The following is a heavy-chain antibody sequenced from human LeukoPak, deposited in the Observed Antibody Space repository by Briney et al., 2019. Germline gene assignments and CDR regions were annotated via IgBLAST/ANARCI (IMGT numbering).Heavy chain of an antibody. Sequence: GGSLRLSCAASGFTFSSYCMDWVRQTPGKGLEWVSSISSSSSYIYYADSVKGRFTISRDNSKNTLYLQMNSLRVEDTAVYYCAKGGYEYDSSGHNYFDYWGQGTLVTVSS. CDR1: GFTFSSYC. J-gene: IGHJ4*02. CDR2: ISSSSSYI. CDR3: AKGGYEYDSSGHNYFDY. D-gene: IGHD3-22*01. V-gene: IGHV3-21*01.